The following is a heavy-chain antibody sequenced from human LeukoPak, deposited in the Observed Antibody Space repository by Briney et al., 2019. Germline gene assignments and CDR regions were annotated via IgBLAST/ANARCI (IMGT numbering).Heavy chain of an antibody. CDR3: ARDSGYSYGYGLVWFDP. J-gene: IGHJ5*02. Sequence: PSETLSLTCTVSGGPISSLYCSWIRQPAGRGLEWIGRIHFSGSTNYNPSLKSRVTMSVDTSKNQFSLKLTSATAADTAVYYCARDSGYSYGYGLVWFDPWGQGTLVTVSS. CDR2: IHFSGST. V-gene: IGHV4-4*07. D-gene: IGHD5-18*01. CDR1: GGPISSLY.